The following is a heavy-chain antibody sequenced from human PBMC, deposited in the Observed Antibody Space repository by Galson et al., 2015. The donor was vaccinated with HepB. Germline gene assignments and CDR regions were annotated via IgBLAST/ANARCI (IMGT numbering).Heavy chain of an antibody. J-gene: IGHJ3*02. CDR2: ISYDGSYK. CDR3: ARGDPFDI. V-gene: IGHV3-30*04. CDR1: GFTFSSHT. Sequence: SLRLSCAASGFTFSSHTMHWVRQAPGKGLEWVPVISYDGSYKYYADPVRGRFTISRDNSKNTLYLHMTSLSADDTSLYYCARGDPFDIWGQGTMLTVSS.